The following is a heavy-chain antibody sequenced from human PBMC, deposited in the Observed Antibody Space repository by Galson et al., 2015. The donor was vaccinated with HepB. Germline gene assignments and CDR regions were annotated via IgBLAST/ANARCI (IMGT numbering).Heavy chain of an antibody. Sequence: QSGAEVKKPGESLKISCKGSGYKFTTNWIGWVRQMPGKGLEWMGIIYPGDSEIRYSPSFEGQVTISADKSTNTAYLQWSSLKASDSAMYYCARRGIKGGYYYYMDVWGKGTTVTVSS. CDR3: ARRGIKGGYYYYMDV. CDR2: IYPGDSEI. D-gene: IGHD3-10*01. CDR1: GYKFTTNW. J-gene: IGHJ6*03. V-gene: IGHV5-51*01.